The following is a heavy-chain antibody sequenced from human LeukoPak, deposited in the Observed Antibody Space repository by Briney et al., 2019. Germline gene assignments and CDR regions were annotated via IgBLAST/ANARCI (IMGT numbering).Heavy chain of an antibody. CDR3: ARPPVYDFWSGYVGGYYMDV. CDR2: INHSGST. J-gene: IGHJ6*03. D-gene: IGHD3-3*01. CDR1: GGSFSGYY. Sequence: PSETLSLTCAVYGGSFSGYYWSWIRQPPGKGLEWIGEINHSGSTNYNPSLKSRVTISVDTSKNQFSLELSSVTAADTAVYYCARPPVYDFWSGYVGGYYMDVWGKGTTVTVSS. V-gene: IGHV4-34*01.